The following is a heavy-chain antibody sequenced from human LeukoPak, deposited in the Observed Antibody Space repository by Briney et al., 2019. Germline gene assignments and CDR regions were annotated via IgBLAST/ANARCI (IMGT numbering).Heavy chain of an antibody. J-gene: IGHJ4*02. D-gene: IGHD3-22*01. CDR3: ARRGYYDSSGYSLDY. CDR1: GFTFSSYA. Sequence: GGSLRLSCAASGFTFSSYAVSWVRQAPGKGLEWVSLIKHDGTGTRYADSVKGRFTISRDNAKNTLYLQMNSLGAEDTAVYYCARRGYYDSSGYSLDYWGQGTLVTVSS. CDR2: IKHDGTGT. V-gene: IGHV3-74*01.